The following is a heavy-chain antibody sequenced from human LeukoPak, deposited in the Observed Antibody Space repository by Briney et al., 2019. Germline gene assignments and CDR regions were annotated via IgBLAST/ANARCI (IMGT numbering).Heavy chain of an antibody. V-gene: IGHV3-48*01. D-gene: IGHD3-3*01. Sequence: GGALRLSCAASGFTFSSYGMSWVRQAPGEGLEWVSYIRSSSSTIYYADSVKGRFTISTDNANNSLYLQMNSLRAEDTAVYYCARSLRNAFDIWGQGTMVTVSS. CDR3: ARSLRNAFDI. CDR2: IRSSSSTI. J-gene: IGHJ3*02. CDR1: GFTFSSYG.